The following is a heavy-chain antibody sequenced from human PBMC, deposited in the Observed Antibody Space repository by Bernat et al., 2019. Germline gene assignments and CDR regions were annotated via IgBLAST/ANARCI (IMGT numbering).Heavy chain of an antibody. Sequence: QVQLVQSGAEVKKPGASVKVSCKASGYKFTSYAMHWVRQAPGQRLEWMGWINPGKGQTQYSQKFQGRLTITRDTSASTVYMELSSLRSEDTAVYYCAKARSYFDYRDAFDIWGQGTMVTVSS. CDR3: AKARSYFDYRDAFDI. V-gene: IGHV1-3*01. D-gene: IGHD3-9*01. CDR2: INPGKGQT. J-gene: IGHJ3*02. CDR1: GYKFTSYA.